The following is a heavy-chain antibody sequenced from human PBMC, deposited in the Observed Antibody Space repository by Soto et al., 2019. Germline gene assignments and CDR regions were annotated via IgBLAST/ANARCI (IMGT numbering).Heavy chain of an antibody. V-gene: IGHV3-21*01. J-gene: IGHJ6*02. Sequence: GGSRRLSCAGSGCTVSRYIVNWVRQAPGKGLEWVSSISSSSNYIYYADSVKGRFTISRDNAKNSLYLQMNSLRAEDTAVYYCASILDVWGQGTTVTVSS. CDR1: GCTVSRYI. CDR3: ASILDV. CDR2: ISSSSNYI.